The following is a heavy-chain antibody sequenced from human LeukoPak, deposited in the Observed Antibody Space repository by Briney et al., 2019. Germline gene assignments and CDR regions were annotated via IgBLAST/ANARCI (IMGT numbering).Heavy chain of an antibody. CDR3: ASLGSGRFFDL. J-gene: IGHJ2*01. D-gene: IGHD3-16*01. V-gene: IGHV4-4*07. CDR1: GGSLRSHH. Sequence: SETLSLTCTVSGGSLRSHHWSWMRRPAGKGLEWVGLIYTGGNTKYTSSLKGRFTMSVDTSKNQFSPKLSSVTAADTAVYFCASLGSGRFFDLWGRGTLVTVSS. CDR2: IYTGGNT.